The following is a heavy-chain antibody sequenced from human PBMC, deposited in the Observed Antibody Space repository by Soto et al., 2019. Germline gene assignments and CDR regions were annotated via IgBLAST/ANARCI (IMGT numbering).Heavy chain of an antibody. CDR3: ARVRGRLVGWSGAEG. CDR1: GGTFGSYA. J-gene: IGHJ4*02. D-gene: IGHD3-3*01. V-gene: IGHV1-69*12. CDR2: IIPIFGTA. Sequence: QVQLVQTGAEVKKPGSSVKVSCKASGGTFGSYAFSWVRQAPGQGLEWMGGIIPIFGTANYAQKFQGRVTIPAHDSTCTAYMELISLRPDDTAVYYCARVRGRLVGWSGAEGWGQGTQVTVSS.